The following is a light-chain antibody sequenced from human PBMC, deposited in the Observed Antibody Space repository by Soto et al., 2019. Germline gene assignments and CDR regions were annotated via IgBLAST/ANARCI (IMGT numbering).Light chain of an antibody. J-gene: IGKJ5*01. V-gene: IGKV3-15*01. CDR2: DAS. CDR1: QSVSSN. CDR3: QPYDNWPPIT. Sequence: EIVMTQSPATLSVSPGERVTLSCRASQSVSSNLAWYQQKLGQAPRLLIYDASTRATGIPARFSGSGSGTEFTLTISSLQSEDFAIYYCQPYDNWPPITFGPGTRLEIK.